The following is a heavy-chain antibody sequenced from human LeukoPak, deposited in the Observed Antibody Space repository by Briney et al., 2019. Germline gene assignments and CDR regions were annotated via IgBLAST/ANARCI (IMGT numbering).Heavy chain of an antibody. CDR2: TYYRSKWYN. CDR3: ARVGFYDSSGYLHYYFDY. J-gene: IGHJ4*02. V-gene: IGHV6-1*01. CDR1: GDSVSSNSAA. D-gene: IGHD3-22*01. Sequence: SQTLSLTCAISGDSVSSNSAAWNWIRQSPSRGLEWLGRTYYRSKWYNDYAVSVKSRITINPDTSKNQFSLQLNSVTPEDTAVYYCARVGFYDSSGYLHYYFDYWGQGTLVPVSS.